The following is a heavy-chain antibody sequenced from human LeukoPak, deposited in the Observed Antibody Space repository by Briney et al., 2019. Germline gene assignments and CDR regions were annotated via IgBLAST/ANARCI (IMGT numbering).Heavy chain of an antibody. CDR1: GFTFDDYA. CDR2: ISWNSGSI. Sequence: GGSLRLSCAASGFTFDDYAMHWVRRAPGKGLEWVSGISWNSGSIGYADSVKGRFTISRDNAKNTLYLQMNSLRAEDTAVYYCARLTHYDFWSGYSSGDYWGQGTLVTVSS. D-gene: IGHD3-3*01. J-gene: IGHJ4*02. V-gene: IGHV3-9*01. CDR3: ARLTHYDFWSGYSSGDY.